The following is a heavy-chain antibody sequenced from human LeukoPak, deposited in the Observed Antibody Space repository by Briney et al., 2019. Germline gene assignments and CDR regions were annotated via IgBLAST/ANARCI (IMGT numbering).Heavy chain of an antibody. Sequence: GGSLRLSCAASGFTFSSYSMNWVRQAPGKGLEWVSYISSSSSTIYYADSVKGRFTISRDNAKNTLYLQMNSLRAEDTAVYYCARDISIISQNIAFDYWGQGTLVTVSS. D-gene: IGHD2/OR15-2a*01. CDR2: ISSSSSTI. CDR3: ARDISIISQNIAFDY. V-gene: IGHV3-48*01. J-gene: IGHJ4*02. CDR1: GFTFSSYS.